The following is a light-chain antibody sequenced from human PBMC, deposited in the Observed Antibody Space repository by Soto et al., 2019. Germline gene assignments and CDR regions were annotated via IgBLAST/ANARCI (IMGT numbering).Light chain of an antibody. V-gene: IGKV1-5*03. Sequence: DIQMTQSPSTLSASIGDTVTITCRASQTLGSSLAWYQHKPGRAPHLLIYKTFTLGAGVPSGFSGYVSGTEFTLAISGLQADDFATYYCQHDDSYSITFGPGTKVDL. CDR1: QTLGSS. CDR3: QHDDSYSIT. CDR2: KTF. J-gene: IGKJ3*01.